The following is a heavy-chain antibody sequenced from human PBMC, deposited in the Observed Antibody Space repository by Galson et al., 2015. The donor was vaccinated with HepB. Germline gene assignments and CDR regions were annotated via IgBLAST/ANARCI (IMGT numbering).Heavy chain of an antibody. J-gene: IGHJ4*02. CDR2: IYHTGDT. CDR3: ARVSITGTQWFDY. Sequence: SETLSLTCTVSGDSIRSYYWSWIRQPPGKALEWIGYIYHTGDTTYNPSLKSRVTMSVDTSKNQFSLKVSPVTAADTALYYCARVSITGTQWFDYWGQGTLVTVSS. CDR1: GDSIRSYY. V-gene: IGHV4-59*12. D-gene: IGHD1-20*01.